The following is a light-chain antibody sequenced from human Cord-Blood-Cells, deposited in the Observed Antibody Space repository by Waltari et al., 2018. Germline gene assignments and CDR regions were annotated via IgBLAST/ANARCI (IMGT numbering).Light chain of an antibody. Sequence: QSALTQPASVSGSPGQSITIPCTGTSRDVGGYNYVPWYQQHPGKAPKLMIYEVSNRPSGVSNRFSGSKSGNTASLTISGLQAEDEADYYCSSYTSSSTPLYVFGTGTKVTVL. CDR3: SSYTSSSTPLYV. CDR2: EVS. J-gene: IGLJ1*01. CDR1: SRDVGGYNY. V-gene: IGLV2-14*01.